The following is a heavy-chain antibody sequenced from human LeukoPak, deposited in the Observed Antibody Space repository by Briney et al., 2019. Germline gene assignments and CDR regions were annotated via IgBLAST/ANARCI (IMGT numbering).Heavy chain of an antibody. V-gene: IGHV3-7*04. CDR2: IKQDGSKK. D-gene: IGHD5-24*01. CDR3: TRVGYIDEGIDY. J-gene: IGHJ4*02. CDR1: GFPFSSYW. Sequence: GGSLRLSCVASGFPFSSYWMTLVRQAPGKRLELVANIKQDGSKKSYVDSVKGRFAITRDNAKNSLYLQMNSLRAEDTAIYYCTRVGYIDEGIDYWGQGTLVTVSS.